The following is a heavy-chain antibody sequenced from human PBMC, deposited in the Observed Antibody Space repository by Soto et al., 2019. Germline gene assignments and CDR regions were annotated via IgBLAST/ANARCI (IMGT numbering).Heavy chain of an antibody. Sequence: EVQLLESGGDLVQPGGSLRLSCAASGFSFGGYGMSWVRQAPGKGLEWVSALSGSGSTTYYADSVRGRFIISRDNSRDTLFLQMNSLSAEDAAVYFCVKASEGSTGYDLDYWGQGTVVTVSP. CDR3: VKASEGSTGYDLDY. V-gene: IGHV3-23*01. J-gene: IGHJ4*02. D-gene: IGHD5-12*01. CDR2: LSGSGSTT. CDR1: GFSFGGYG.